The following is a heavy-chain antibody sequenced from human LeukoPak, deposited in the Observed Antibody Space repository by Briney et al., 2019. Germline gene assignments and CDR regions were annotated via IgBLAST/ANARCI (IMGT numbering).Heavy chain of an antibody. V-gene: IGHV3-15*01. CDR1: GFIFSNAY. Sequence: GGSLRLSCAASGFIFSNAYMNWVRQAPGKGLEWVGRIKSQTDGKPTDYAASLNDSLTIPRDDSANTVNEQTNSLKPDDIAIYYCHTFRRISAPWGEGTLVTLSS. CDR3: HTFRRISAP. J-gene: IGHJ5*02. D-gene: IGHD2-21*01. CDR2: IKSQTDGKPT.